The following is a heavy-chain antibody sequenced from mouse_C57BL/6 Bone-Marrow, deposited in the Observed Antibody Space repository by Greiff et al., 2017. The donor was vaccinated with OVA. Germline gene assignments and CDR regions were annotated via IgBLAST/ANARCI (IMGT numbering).Heavy chain of an antibody. D-gene: IGHD1-1*01. CDR2: IYLGNGYT. CDR1: GYTFTSYG. V-gene: IGHV1-58*01. Sequence: EVQLQESGAELVRPGSSVKMSCKTSGYTFTSYGINWVKQRPGQGLEWIGYIYLGNGYTEYNEKFKGKATLTSDTSSSTAYMQLSSLTSEDSAIYFGARWANYDGSSLYYFDDWGQGTTLTVSS. CDR3: ARWANYDGSSLYYFDD. J-gene: IGHJ2*01.